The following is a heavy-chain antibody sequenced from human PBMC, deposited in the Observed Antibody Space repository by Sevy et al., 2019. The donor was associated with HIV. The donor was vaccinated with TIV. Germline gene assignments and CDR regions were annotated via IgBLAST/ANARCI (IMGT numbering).Heavy chain of an antibody. V-gene: IGHV3-23*01. D-gene: IGHD6-13*01. Sequence: GGSLRLSCAASGFTFSSYAMSWVRQAPGKGLEWVSAISGSGGSTYDADSVKGRFTISRDNSKNTLYLQMNSLRAEDTAVYYCAKDGYRPSVGDENYYYYYMDVWGKGTTVTVSS. CDR2: ISGSGGST. CDR3: AKDGYRPSVGDENYYYYYMDV. CDR1: GFTFSSYA. J-gene: IGHJ6*03.